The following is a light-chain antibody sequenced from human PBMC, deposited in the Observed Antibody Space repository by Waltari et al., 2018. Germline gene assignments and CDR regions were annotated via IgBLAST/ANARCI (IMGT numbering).Light chain of an antibody. J-gene: IGKJ4*01. Sequence: TCRASLSISSWLAWYQQKPGKAPKLLIYKASTLEGGVPSRFSGIGSGTDFTLTISSLQPDDSAAYYCQQYYTYPLTFGGGTKVEIK. CDR2: KAS. V-gene: IGKV1-5*03. CDR1: LSISSW. CDR3: QQYYTYPLT.